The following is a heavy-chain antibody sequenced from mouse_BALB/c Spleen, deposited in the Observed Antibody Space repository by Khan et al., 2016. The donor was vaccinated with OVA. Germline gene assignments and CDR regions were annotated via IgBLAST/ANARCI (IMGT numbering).Heavy chain of an antibody. D-gene: IGHD2-3*01. J-gene: IGHJ2*01. V-gene: IGHV1S137*01. Sequence: QVQLQQSGPELVRPGVSVKISCKGSGYTFTDYAMHWVKQSHAKSLEWIGLISTYSGNTTYKQKFKGKATMTLDKSSSTAYMELARLKSEDSDIYYGTRPAYDGYDDYWGQGTTLTVSS. CDR2: ISTYSGNT. CDR3: TRPAYDGYDDY. CDR1: GYTFTDYA.